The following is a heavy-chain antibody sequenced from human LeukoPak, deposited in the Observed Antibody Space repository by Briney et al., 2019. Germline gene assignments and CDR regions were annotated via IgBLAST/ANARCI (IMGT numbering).Heavy chain of an antibody. D-gene: IGHD6-19*01. Sequence: ETLSLTCAVSGGSVSSANWWNWVRQPPGKGLEWVSSIRPSGDNTYYGDSVKGRFTISRDNSKNTVYLQMNNMRVDDTAVYYCARVAGWHWFDPWGQGTLVTVSS. V-gene: IGHV3-23*01. CDR3: ARVAGWHWFDP. J-gene: IGHJ5*02. CDR1: GGSVSSAN. CDR2: IRPSGDNT.